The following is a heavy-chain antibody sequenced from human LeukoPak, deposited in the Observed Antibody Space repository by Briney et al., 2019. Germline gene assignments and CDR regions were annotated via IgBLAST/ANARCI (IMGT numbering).Heavy chain of an antibody. V-gene: IGHV3-30*03. Sequence: GGSLRLSCAASGFTFSSYGMHWVRQAPGKGLEWVAVISYDGSNKYYADSVKGRFTISRDNSKNTLYLQMNSLRAEDTAVYYCARDKLYSGSYYLLWGLDYWGQGTLVTVSS. J-gene: IGHJ4*02. CDR3: ARDKLYSGSYYLLWGLDY. CDR2: ISYDGSNK. D-gene: IGHD1-26*01. CDR1: GFTFSSYG.